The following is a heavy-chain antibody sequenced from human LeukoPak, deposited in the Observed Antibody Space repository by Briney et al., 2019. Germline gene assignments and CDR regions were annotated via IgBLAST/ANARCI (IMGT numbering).Heavy chain of an antibody. CDR1: GGSISSSSYY. D-gene: IGHD3-10*01. Sequence: PSETLSLTCTVSGGSISSSSYYWGWIRQPPAKGLEWIGSIYYSGSTYYNPSLKSRVTISVDTSKNQFSLNLSSVTAADTAVYYCARQYGSGSYYNWFDPWGQGTRVTVSS. CDR2: IYYSGST. V-gene: IGHV4-39*01. CDR3: ARQYGSGSYYNWFDP. J-gene: IGHJ5*02.